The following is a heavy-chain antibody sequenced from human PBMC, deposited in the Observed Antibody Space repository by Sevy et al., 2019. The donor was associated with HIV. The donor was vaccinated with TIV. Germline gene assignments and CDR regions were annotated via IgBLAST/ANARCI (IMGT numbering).Heavy chain of an antibody. D-gene: IGHD1-1*01. J-gene: IGHJ4*02. CDR1: GYMFIRNN. CDR3: ARDHAQHWSFVY. Sequence: ASVKVSCKTSGYMFIRNNMHWVRQAPGQGLEWMGIINPKGGSISYTQRFQRRVTLTRDTFTNTVYMELTNLTSDDTAAYYCARDHAQHWSFVYWGQGTLVTVSS. V-gene: IGHV1-46*01. CDR2: INPKGGSI.